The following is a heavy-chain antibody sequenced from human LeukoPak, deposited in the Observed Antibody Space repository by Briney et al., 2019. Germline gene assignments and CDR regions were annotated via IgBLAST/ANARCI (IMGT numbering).Heavy chain of an antibody. J-gene: IGHJ5*02. CDR1: GYTFTGYY. D-gene: IGHD6-13*01. CDR2: INPNTGST. Sequence: ASVKVSCKASGYTFTGYYIHWVRQAPGQGLEWMGRINPNTGSTDYAQKFQGRVTMTRDTSITTACMELSRLTSDDTAIYYCAKVPPSITAAGNWLGPWGQGALVTVSS. V-gene: IGHV1-2*06. CDR3: AKVPPSITAAGNWLGP.